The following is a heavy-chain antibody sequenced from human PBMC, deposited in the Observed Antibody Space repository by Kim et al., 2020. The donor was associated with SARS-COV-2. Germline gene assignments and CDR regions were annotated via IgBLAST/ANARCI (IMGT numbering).Heavy chain of an antibody. D-gene: IGHD3-22*01. CDR2: ISSSGSTI. Sequence: GGSLRLSCAASGFTFSDYYMSWIRQAPGKGLEWVSYISSSGSTIYYADSVKGRFTISRDNAKNSLYLQMNSLRAEDTAVYYCARGGGGDYYDSSGYFNWFDPWGQGTLVTVSS. V-gene: IGHV3-11*04. CDR1: GFTFSDYY. CDR3: ARGGGGDYYDSSGYFNWFDP. J-gene: IGHJ5*02.